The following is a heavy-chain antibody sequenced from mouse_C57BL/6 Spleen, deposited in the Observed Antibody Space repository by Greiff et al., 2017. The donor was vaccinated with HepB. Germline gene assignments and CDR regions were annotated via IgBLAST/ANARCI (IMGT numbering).Heavy chain of an antibody. V-gene: IGHV2-2*01. CDR1: GFSLTSYG. Sequence: VHLVESGPGLVQPSQSLSITCTVSGFSLTSYGVHWVRQSPGKGLEWLGVIWSGGSTDYNAAFISRLSISKDNSKSQVFFKMNSLQADDTAIYYCARGDYDRGYYAMDYWGQGTSVTVSS. CDR2: IWSGGST. J-gene: IGHJ4*01. CDR3: ARGDYDRGYYAMDY. D-gene: IGHD2-4*01.